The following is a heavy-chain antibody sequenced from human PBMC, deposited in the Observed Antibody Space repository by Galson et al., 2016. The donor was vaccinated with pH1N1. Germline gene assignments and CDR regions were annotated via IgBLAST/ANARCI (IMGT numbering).Heavy chain of an antibody. CDR1: GYTVTQVS. Sequence: SVKVSCKVSGYTVTQVSIHWVRQAPGKGLEWMGSFRDEDGKTIYAEKFQGRVTMTEDTSTDTVYMEMNSLRPDDTAVYYCTKDISPGKLDYWGQGTLVTVSS. V-gene: IGHV1-24*01. CDR3: TKDISPGKLDY. J-gene: IGHJ4*02. CDR2: FRDEDGKT. D-gene: IGHD2-15*01.